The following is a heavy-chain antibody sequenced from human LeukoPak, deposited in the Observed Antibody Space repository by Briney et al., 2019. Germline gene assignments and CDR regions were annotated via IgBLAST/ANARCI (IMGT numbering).Heavy chain of an antibody. D-gene: IGHD3-22*01. CDR3: AKEEERFAPWGYFDS. CDR2: ISHTGTSI. J-gene: IGHJ4*02. CDR1: GFTFSTYA. V-gene: IGHV3-23*01. Sequence: GSLRLSCAASGFTFSTYAMTWVRQAPGKGPEWVSIISHTGTSIFYADSVKGRFTISRDNSRNTLFLDMNSLRAEDTALYFCAKEEERFAPWGYFDSWGQGSLVTVSS.